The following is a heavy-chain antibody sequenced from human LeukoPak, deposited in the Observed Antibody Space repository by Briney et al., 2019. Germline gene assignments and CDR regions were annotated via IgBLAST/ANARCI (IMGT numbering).Heavy chain of an antibody. CDR1: GLTFSTYS. CDR2: IKQDGSEK. Sequence: GGSLRLSCGASGLTFSTYSMNWVRQAPGKGLEWVANIKQDGSEKYYVDSVKGRFTISRDNAKNSLYLQVNSLRAEDTAVYYCARVMLYYYDSSGYYYEGFDYWGQGTLVTVSS. J-gene: IGHJ4*02. CDR3: ARVMLYYYDSSGYYYEGFDY. V-gene: IGHV3-7*01. D-gene: IGHD3-22*01.